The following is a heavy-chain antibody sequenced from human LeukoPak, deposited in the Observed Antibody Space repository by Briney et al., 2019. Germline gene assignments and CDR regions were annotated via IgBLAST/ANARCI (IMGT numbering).Heavy chain of an antibody. Sequence: GGSLRLSCAASGFTFSSYSMNWVRQAPGKGLEWVSYISSSSSTIYYADSVKGRFTISRDNAKNSLYLQMSSLRAEDTAVYYCARDPNPITMVRGVPRSYWGQGTLVTVSS. J-gene: IGHJ4*02. CDR2: ISSSSSTI. D-gene: IGHD3-10*01. CDR1: GFTFSSYS. CDR3: ARDPNPITMVRGVPRSY. V-gene: IGHV3-48*04.